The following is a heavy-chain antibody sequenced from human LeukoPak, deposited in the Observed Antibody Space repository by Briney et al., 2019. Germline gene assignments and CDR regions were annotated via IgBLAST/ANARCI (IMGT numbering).Heavy chain of an antibody. D-gene: IGHD2-2*01. CDR2: INPNSGDT. V-gene: IGHV1-2*06. Sequence: ASVKVSCKASGYTFTGYHMHWVRQAPGQGLEWMGRINPNSGDTNYAQKFQGRVTMTRDTSISTAYMELSRLRSDDTAVYYCARHVAEGEYQLLFEFDYWGQGTLVTVSS. J-gene: IGHJ4*02. CDR1: GYTFTGYH. CDR3: ARHVAEGEYQLLFEFDY.